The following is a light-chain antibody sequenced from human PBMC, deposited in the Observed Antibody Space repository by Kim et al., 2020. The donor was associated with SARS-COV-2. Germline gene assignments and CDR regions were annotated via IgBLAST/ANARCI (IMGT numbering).Light chain of an antibody. V-gene: IGLV10-54*01. CDR1: RKKGGNQG. Sequence: RQTNRHTSNGNRKKGGNQGAAGRKQNQGHPPKHISYRKNNRTSGISERLCACRSGNTAALTITGLQPEDEADYYCSTWDSSLNEWVFGGGTQLTVL. J-gene: IGLJ3*02. CDR3: STWDSSLNEWV. CDR2: RKN.